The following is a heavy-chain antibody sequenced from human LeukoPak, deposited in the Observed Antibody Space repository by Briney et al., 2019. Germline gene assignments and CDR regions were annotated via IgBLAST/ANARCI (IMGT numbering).Heavy chain of an antibody. CDR2: IWYDGSNE. J-gene: IGHJ4*02. CDR1: GFTFSKYG. V-gene: IGHV3-33*01. D-gene: IGHD6-19*01. Sequence: GGSLRLSCAASGFTFSKYGMHWVRQAPGKGLEWEAVIWYDGSNENYADSVKGRFTISRDNSKSTLYLQMNSLRAEDTAVYYCARSDPPGQWLVPGGGQGTLVTVSS. CDR3: ARSDPPGQWLVPG.